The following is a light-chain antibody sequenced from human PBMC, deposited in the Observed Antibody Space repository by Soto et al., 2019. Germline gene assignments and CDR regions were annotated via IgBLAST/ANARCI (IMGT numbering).Light chain of an antibody. J-gene: IGKJ4*01. CDR1: QSISNN. Sequence: EIVMTQSPATLSVAPGERATLSCRASQSISNNLAWYQQKPGQAPRLLIFGASTRATGIPARFSGSGSGTEFTLTISSLQSEDSAVYYCQQHNGWPLTFGGGTKVDFK. CDR2: GAS. CDR3: QQHNGWPLT. V-gene: IGKV3-15*01.